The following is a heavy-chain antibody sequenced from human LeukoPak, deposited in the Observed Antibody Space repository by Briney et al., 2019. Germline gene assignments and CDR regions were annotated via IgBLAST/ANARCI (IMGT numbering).Heavy chain of an antibody. D-gene: IGHD6-19*01. J-gene: IGHJ4*02. Sequence: PGGSLRLSCAASGFTFSSYAMPWVRQAPGKGLEWVAVISYDGSNKYYADSVKGRFTISRDNSKNTLYLQMNGLRAEDTAVYYCAREGYSSGHFDYWGQGTLVTVSS. CDR3: AREGYSSGHFDY. V-gene: IGHV3-30-3*01. CDR1: GFTFSSYA. CDR2: ISYDGSNK.